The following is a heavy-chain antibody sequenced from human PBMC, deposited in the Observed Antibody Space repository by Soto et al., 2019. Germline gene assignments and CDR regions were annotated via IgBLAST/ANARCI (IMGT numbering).Heavy chain of an antibody. CDR1: GFTFSGSA. CDR2: IRSKANSYAP. CDR3: TSHTDYDFWSGYYRNGVS. V-gene: IGHV3-73*01. D-gene: IGHD3-3*01. Sequence: EVQLVESGGGLVQPGGSLKLSCAASGFTFSGSAMHWVRQASGKGLEWVGRIRSKANSYAPAYAASVKGRFTISRDDSKNTAYVQMNSLKTEDTAVYYCTSHTDYDFWSGYYRNGVSWGQGTLVSVSS. J-gene: IGHJ5*02.